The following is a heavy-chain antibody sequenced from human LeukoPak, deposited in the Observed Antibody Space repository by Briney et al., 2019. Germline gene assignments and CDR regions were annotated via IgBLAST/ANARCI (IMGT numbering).Heavy chain of an antibody. J-gene: IGHJ6*03. CDR2: MNPNSGNT. Sequence: ASVKVSCKASGYTFTSYDINWVRQATGQGLEWMGWMNPNSGNTGYAQKFQGRVTMTRNTSISTAYMELSSLRSEDTAVYYCARGSKGIVVVPAAPKKDYYYYMDVWGKGITVTVSS. V-gene: IGHV1-8*01. CDR3: ARGSKGIVVVPAAPKKDYYYYMDV. CDR1: GYTFTSYD. D-gene: IGHD2-2*01.